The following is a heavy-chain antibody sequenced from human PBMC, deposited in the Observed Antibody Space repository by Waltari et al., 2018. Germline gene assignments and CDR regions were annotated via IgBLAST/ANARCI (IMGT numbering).Heavy chain of an antibody. Sequence: QVQLQESRPGLDNPSVTLSLTCAVSVLPVNSGFFWGWIRQAPGVGLEWMGSLYHSGDTYYNPSLESRVTISRDTSKNQFSLKVRSVTAADTALYYCVRRHWEAGYYRDQWGPGTLVTVSS. CDR1: VLPVNSGFF. V-gene: IGHV4-38-2*01. D-gene: IGHD3-9*01. CDR3: VRRHWEAGYYRDQ. J-gene: IGHJ4*02. CDR2: LYHSGDT.